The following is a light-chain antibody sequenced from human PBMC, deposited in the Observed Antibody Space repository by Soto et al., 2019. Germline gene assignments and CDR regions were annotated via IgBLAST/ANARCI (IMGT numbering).Light chain of an antibody. Sequence: EVVLTQSPATLSLSPGERATLSCRASESIGNYLAWYQQKLGQAPKLLIYDASHRAIGIPGRFSGDGSGPDFTLPISSIEPEDFAVYYCQWRSDWPPRLTFGGGTKVDIK. CDR2: DAS. J-gene: IGKJ4*01. CDR3: QWRSDWPPRLT. CDR1: ESIGNY. V-gene: IGKV3-11*01.